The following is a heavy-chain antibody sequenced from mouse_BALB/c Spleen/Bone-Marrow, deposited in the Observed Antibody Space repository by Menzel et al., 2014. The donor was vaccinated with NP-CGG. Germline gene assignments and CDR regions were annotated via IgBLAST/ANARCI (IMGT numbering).Heavy chain of an antibody. CDR3: ARPKGFALDY. V-gene: IGHV1-4*01. Sequence: VQLQQSGAELASPGASVKMSCKASGYTFTDYTIQWVKQRPGQGLEWIGYVNPRSGYANYNQKFKDKATLTADKSSSTAFMQLSSLTSEGSAVYYCARPKGFALDYWGQGTALTVSS. CDR1: GYTFTDYT. J-gene: IGHJ2*01. CDR2: VNPRSGYA.